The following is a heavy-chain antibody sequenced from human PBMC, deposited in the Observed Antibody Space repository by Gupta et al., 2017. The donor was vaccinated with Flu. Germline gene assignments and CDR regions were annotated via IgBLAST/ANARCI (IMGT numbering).Heavy chain of an antibody. CDR3: AREDSRDGYFDY. CDR1: GGSISSGSYY. V-gene: IGHV4-61*02. Sequence: QVQLQESGPGLVKPSQTLSLTCTVSGGSISSGSYYWSWIRQPAGKGLEWIGRIYTSGSTNYNPSLKSRVTISVDTSKNQFSLKLSSVTAADTAVYYCAREDSRDGYFDYWGQGTLVTVSS. D-gene: IGHD5-24*01. CDR2: IYTSGST. J-gene: IGHJ4*02.